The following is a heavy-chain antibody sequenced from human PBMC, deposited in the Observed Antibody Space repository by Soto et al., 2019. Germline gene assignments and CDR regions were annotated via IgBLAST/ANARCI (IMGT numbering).Heavy chain of an antibody. D-gene: IGHD3-10*01. CDR1: GFAFSSYG. CDR2: ISYDGSLQ. CDR3: VSDRGYGHASVPYS. Sequence: QAQLVESGGGVVQPGRSLRLSCAASGFAFSSYGMHWVRQAPGTGLEWVAVISYDGSLQHYADSVKGRFTIPRDNSKNMLLLQMSSLRAEDTAVYYCVSDRGYGHASVPYSWGQGTLVSVSS. J-gene: IGHJ4*02. V-gene: IGHV3-30*03.